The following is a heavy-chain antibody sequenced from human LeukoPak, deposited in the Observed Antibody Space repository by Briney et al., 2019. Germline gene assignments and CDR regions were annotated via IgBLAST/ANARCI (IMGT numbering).Heavy chain of an antibody. CDR2: ISSSSGTI. CDR1: GFTFSSYS. CDR3: AYTVTTGY. Sequence: GGSLRLSCAASGFTFSSYSMNWVRQAPGKGLEWVSYISSSSGTIYYADSVKGRFTISRDNAKNSLYLQMNSLRAVDTAVYYCAYTVTTGYWGQGTLVTVSS. D-gene: IGHD4-11*01. V-gene: IGHV3-48*01. J-gene: IGHJ4*02.